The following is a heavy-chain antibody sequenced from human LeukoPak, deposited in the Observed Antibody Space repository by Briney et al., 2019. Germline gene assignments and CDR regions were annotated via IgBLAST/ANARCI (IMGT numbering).Heavy chain of an antibody. CDR1: GGSISSYY. V-gene: IGHV4-59*01. Sequence: SETLSLTCTVSGGSISSYYWSWIRQPPGKGLEWIGYIYYSGSTNYNPSLKSRVTISVDTSKNQFSLKLSSVTAADTAVYYCASDSSGYYWDAFDIWGQGTTVTVSS. J-gene: IGHJ3*02. CDR2: IYYSGST. D-gene: IGHD3-22*01. CDR3: ASDSSGYYWDAFDI.